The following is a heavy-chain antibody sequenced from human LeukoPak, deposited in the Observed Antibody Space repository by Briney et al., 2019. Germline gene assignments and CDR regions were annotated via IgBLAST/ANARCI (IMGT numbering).Heavy chain of an antibody. CDR1: GFTFSSYG. V-gene: IGHV3-30*03. Sequence: GGSLRLSCAASGFTFSSYGMHWVRQAPGKGLEWVAVISYDGSDKYYADSVKGRFTISRDNSKNTLYLQMNSLRAEDTAVYYCARDQYSGYDRAFDIWGQGTMVTVSS. CDR2: ISYDGSDK. CDR3: ARDQYSGYDRAFDI. J-gene: IGHJ3*02. D-gene: IGHD5-12*01.